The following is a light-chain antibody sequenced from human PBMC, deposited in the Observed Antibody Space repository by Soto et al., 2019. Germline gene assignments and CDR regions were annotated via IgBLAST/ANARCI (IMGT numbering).Light chain of an antibody. V-gene: IGKV3-11*01. CDR1: ESVSTY. J-gene: IGKJ1*01. CDR2: DAS. Sequence: EIVFTQSPSTLSLSPGERATLSCRARESVSTYLAWYQQRPGQAPRLLIYDASRRATGIPARFSASGSGTDFTLTITSLEPEDFAVYYCQQRINWPWTFGQGAKVAIK. CDR3: QQRINWPWT.